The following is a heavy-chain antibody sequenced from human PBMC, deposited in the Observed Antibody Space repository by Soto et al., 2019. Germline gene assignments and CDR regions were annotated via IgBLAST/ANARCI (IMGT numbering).Heavy chain of an antibody. CDR1: GFGFISYA. CDR2: ISSNGGST. V-gene: IGHV3-64D*06. J-gene: IGHJ6*02. Sequence: GGSLRLSCSAAGFGFISYAIQWVRQPPGKGLEYVSAISSNGGSTYYADSVKGRFTISRDNSKNTLYLQMSSLRADDTAVYYCVKDYPRLWFGELTYYGMDVWGQGTTVTVSS. D-gene: IGHD3-10*01. CDR3: VKDYPRLWFGELTYYGMDV.